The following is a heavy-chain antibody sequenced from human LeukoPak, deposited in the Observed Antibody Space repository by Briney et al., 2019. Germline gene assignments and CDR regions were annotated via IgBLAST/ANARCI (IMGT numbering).Heavy chain of an antibody. V-gene: IGHV1-18*01. CDR1: GYTFSNFG. CDR3: ARDGTSTDDY. J-gene: IGHJ4*02. Sequence: ASVKVSCKTSGYTFSNFGINWVRQAPGQGLEWMGWISGNNDNPNYGQKFQGRLTVTTDTSTSTAYMELRNLRFDDTAVYYCARDGTSTDDYWGQGTPVTVSS. D-gene: IGHD2-2*01. CDR2: ISGNNDNP.